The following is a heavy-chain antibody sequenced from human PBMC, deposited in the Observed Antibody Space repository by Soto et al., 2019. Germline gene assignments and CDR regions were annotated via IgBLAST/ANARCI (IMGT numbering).Heavy chain of an antibody. CDR1: GGSFSGYY. CDR3: ASRKTYCSGGSCYSGPNWFDP. CDR2: INHSGST. D-gene: IGHD2-15*01. Sequence: SETLSLTCAVYGGSFSGYYWSWIRQPPGKGLEWIGEINHSGSTNYNPSLKSRVTISVERSKNQFSLKPSSVTAADTAVYYCASRKTYCSGGSCYSGPNWFDPWGQGTLVTVSS. J-gene: IGHJ5*02. V-gene: IGHV4-34*01.